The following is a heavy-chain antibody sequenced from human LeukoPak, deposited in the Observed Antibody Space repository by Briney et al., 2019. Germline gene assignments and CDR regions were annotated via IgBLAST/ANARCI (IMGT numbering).Heavy chain of an antibody. D-gene: IGHD6-13*01. Sequence: SETLSLTCTVYGGSISSYYWSWIRQPPGKGLEWIGYIYYSGSTNYNPSLKSRVTISVDTSKNQFSLKLSSVTAADTAVYYCARSSSSWYGYWGQGTLVTVSS. CDR1: GGSISSYY. V-gene: IGHV4-59*01. J-gene: IGHJ4*02. CDR2: IYYSGST. CDR3: ARSSSSWYGY.